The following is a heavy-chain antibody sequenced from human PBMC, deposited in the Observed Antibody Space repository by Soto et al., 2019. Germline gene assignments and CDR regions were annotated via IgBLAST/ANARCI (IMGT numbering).Heavy chain of an antibody. Sequence: QVQLVQSGAEVKKPGSSVKVSCKASGGTFSSYTISWVRQAPGQGLEWMGRIIPILGIANYAQKFQGRVTITADKXXSXAXXELSSLRSEDTAVYYCARSRGITMVRGVTPYGMDVWGQGTTVTVSS. CDR3: ARSRGITMVRGVTPYGMDV. D-gene: IGHD3-10*01. V-gene: IGHV1-69*02. CDR1: GGTFSSYT. J-gene: IGHJ6*02. CDR2: IIPILGIA.